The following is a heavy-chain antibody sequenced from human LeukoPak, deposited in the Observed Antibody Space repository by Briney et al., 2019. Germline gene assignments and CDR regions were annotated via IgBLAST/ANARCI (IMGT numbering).Heavy chain of an antibody. Sequence: SQTLSPTCAISGDSFSSDSAAWNWIRQSPSRGLEWLGRTYYRSKWYNDYAVSVKSRITINPDTSKNQLSLQLNSVTPEDTAVYYCAREKEQGLAYDAFDIWGQGTMVTVSS. CDR2: TYYRSKWYN. V-gene: IGHV6-1*01. CDR3: AREKEQGLAYDAFDI. J-gene: IGHJ3*02. D-gene: IGHD6-19*01. CDR1: GDSFSSDSAA.